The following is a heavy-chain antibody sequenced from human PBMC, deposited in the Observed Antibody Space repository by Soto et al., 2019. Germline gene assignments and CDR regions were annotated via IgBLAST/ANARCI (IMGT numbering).Heavy chain of an antibody. CDR2: ISAYNGNT. V-gene: IGHV1-18*03. J-gene: IGHJ6*04. Sequence: ASVKVSCKASGYTFTSYGISWVRQAPGQGLEWMGWISAYNGNTNYAQKLQGRVTMTTDTSTSTAYMELRSLRSEDMAVYYYGGPCFFIGGCCSGDWVAYYYYGRDVWGKGTTVTVSS. CDR1: GYTFTSYG. D-gene: IGHD2-15*01. CDR3: GGPCFFIGGCCSGDWVAYYYYGRDV.